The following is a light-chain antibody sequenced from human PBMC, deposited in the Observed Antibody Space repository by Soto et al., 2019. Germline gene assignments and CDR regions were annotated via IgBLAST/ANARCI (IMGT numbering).Light chain of an antibody. CDR2: ATS. J-gene: IGKJ2*01. Sequence: ENVLTQSPGTLSLSPGERATLSCRTTQGISSSYLAWYQQKPGQAPRLLMYATSSRATGIPDRFSGSGSGTDFTLTISRLEPEDFPVYYCQQYGTPLYTFGQRTKLEIK. CDR3: QQYGTPLYT. CDR1: QGISSSY. V-gene: IGKV3-20*01.